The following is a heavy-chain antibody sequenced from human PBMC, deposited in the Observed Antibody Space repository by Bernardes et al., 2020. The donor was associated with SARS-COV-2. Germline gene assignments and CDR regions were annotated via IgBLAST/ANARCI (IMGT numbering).Heavy chain of an antibody. CDR1: GGSFGTNSFY. Sequence: SETLSLTCAVSGGSFGTNSFYWAWIRQSPGRGLEWIAHIYDRGSTYYNPSLKSRVTMSVDRSEKQLSLRLTSVTAADSAIYYCARLGGGSGVRLGLNIDYFYYTGDVWGLGTTVTGSP. D-gene: IGHD2-8*01. CDR2: IYDRGST. J-gene: IGHJ6*01. V-gene: IGHV4-39*01. CDR3: ARLGGGSGVRLGLNIDYFYYTGDV.